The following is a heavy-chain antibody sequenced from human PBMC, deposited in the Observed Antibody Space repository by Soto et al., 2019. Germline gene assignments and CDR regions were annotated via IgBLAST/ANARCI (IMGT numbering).Heavy chain of an antibody. CDR2: IKQDGSEK. CDR1: GFTFSSYW. Sequence: PGGSLRLSCAASGFTFSSYWMSWGRQAPGKGLEWVANIKQDGSEKYYVDSVKGRFTISRDNAKNSLYLQMNSLRAEDTAVYYYARSIAARLTWFDPCGQGTLVTV. J-gene: IGHJ5*02. D-gene: IGHD6-6*01. V-gene: IGHV3-7*01. CDR3: ARSIAARLTWFDP.